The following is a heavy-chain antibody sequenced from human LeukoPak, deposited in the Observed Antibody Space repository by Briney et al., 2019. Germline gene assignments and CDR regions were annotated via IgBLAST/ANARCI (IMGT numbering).Heavy chain of an antibody. CDR1: GYTFTSYG. Sequence: ASVKVSCKASGYTFTSYGISWVRQAPGQGLEWMGWISAYNGNTDYAQNLQGRVTMTTDTSTSTAYMELRSLRSDDTAVYYCARESGQKDAFDIWGQGTMVTVSS. CDR3: ARESGQKDAFDI. J-gene: IGHJ3*02. D-gene: IGHD3-3*01. CDR2: ISAYNGNT. V-gene: IGHV1-18*01.